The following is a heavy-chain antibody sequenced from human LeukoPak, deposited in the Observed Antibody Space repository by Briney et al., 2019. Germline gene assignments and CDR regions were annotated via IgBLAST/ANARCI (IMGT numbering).Heavy chain of an antibody. D-gene: IGHD2-15*01. CDR3: ALDCSGGSCYVAY. V-gene: IGHV3-21*01. Sequence: GGSLRLSCAASGFTFSSYSMNWVRQAPGKGLEWVSSISSSSSYIYYADSVKGRFTISRDNAKNSLYLQMDSLRAEDTAVYYCALDCSGGSCYVAYWGQGTLVTVSS. J-gene: IGHJ4*02. CDR1: GFTFSSYS. CDR2: ISSSSSYI.